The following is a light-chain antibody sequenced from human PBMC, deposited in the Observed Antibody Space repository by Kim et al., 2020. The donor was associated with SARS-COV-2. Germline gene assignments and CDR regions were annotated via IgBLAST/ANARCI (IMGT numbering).Light chain of an antibody. CDR2: EVN. V-gene: IGLV2-8*01. CDR3: SSYAGSAV. Sequence: QSALTQPPSASGSPGQSVAISCAGTRTDAGGYNSVSWYQQHPGKAPKLIIYEVNKRPSGVPDRFSGSKSGNTASLTVSGLQAEDEADYYCSSYAGSAVFGGGTKLTVL. J-gene: IGLJ2*01. CDR1: RTDAGGYNS.